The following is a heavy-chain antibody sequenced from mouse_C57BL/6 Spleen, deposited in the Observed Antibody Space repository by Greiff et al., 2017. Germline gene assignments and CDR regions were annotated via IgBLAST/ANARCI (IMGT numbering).Heavy chain of an antibody. V-gene: IGHV14-4*01. J-gene: IGHJ2*01. CDR3: TTASSYYFDY. Sequence: EVKLMESGAELVRPGASVKLSCTASGFNIKDDYMHWVKQRPEQGLEWIGWIDPENGDTEYASKFQGKATITADTSSNTAYLQLSSLTSEDTAVYYCTTASSYYFDYWGQGTTLTVSS. CDR1: GFNIKDDY. CDR2: IDPENGDT.